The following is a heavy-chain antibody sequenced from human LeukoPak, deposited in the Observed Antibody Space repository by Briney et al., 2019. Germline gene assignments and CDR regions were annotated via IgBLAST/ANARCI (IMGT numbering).Heavy chain of an antibody. Sequence: TGGSLRLSCAASGFTFSSYVMHWVRQAPGKGLEWVAFISYDGSNKYYADSVKGRCTISRDNSKNTVYLQMNSLRAEDTAVYYCAKDGPYYYGSGSRRPANWFDPWGQGTLVTVSS. CDR2: ISYDGSNK. J-gene: IGHJ5*02. CDR1: GFTFSSYV. D-gene: IGHD3-10*01. CDR3: AKDGPYYYGSGSRRPANWFDP. V-gene: IGHV3-30*18.